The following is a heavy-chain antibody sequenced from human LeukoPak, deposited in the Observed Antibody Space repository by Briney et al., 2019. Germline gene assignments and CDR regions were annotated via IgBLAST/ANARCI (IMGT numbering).Heavy chain of an antibody. V-gene: IGHV3-23*01. Sequence: GGSLRLSCAASGFTFSSYAMSWVRQAPGKGLMWVSGLSDSGSSTYYADSVKGRFTIYRDNSKNVLYLQMNSLRAEDTAVYYCAREGGEWELLRTFDYWGQGTLVTVSS. D-gene: IGHD1-26*01. CDR1: GFTFSSYA. CDR2: LSDSGSST. J-gene: IGHJ4*02. CDR3: AREGGEWELLRTFDY.